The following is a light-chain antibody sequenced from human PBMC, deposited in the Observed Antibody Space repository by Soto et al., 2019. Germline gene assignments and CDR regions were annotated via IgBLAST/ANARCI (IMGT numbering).Light chain of an antibody. V-gene: IGKV3-15*01. J-gene: IGKJ1*01. CDR1: QSVSSN. CDR3: QQYNNWPRT. Sequence: EIVMTRSPATLSVSPEERATLSCRASQSVSSNLAWYQQKPGQAPRLLIYGASTRATGIPARFSGSGSGTEFTLTISSLQSEDSAIYYCQQYNNWPRTFGQGTKVDI. CDR2: GAS.